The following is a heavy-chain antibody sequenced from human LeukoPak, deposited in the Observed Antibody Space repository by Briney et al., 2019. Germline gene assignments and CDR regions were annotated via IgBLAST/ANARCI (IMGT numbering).Heavy chain of an antibody. V-gene: IGHV4-34*01. CDR1: GGSFSDYY. Sequence: SETLSLTCAVYGGSFSDYYWNWIRQPPGKGLEWIGEINHTGSTNYNPSLKSRVTITADTSKNQFSLKLNSVTAADTAVYYCARDLHYFDSSGYYLYYFDSWGQGTLVTVSS. CDR2: INHTGST. D-gene: IGHD3-22*01. CDR3: ARDLHYFDSSGYYLYYFDS. J-gene: IGHJ4*02.